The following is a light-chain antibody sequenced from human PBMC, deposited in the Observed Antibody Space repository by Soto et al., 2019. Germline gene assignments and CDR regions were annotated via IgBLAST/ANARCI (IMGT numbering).Light chain of an antibody. Sequence: QSALTQPASVSGSPGQSITISCTGSSRDVGGYNYVSWYQQHPGKAPKLLLYEVSNRPSGVPDRFSGSKSGTSASLAITGLQTEDEAHYYCQSYDNSLTAWVFGGGTKLTVL. V-gene: IGLV2-14*01. CDR3: QSYDNSLTAWV. CDR2: EVS. J-gene: IGLJ3*02. CDR1: SRDVGGYNY.